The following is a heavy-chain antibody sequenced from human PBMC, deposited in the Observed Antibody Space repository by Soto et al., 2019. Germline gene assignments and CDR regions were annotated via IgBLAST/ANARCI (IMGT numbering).Heavy chain of an antibody. D-gene: IGHD2-8*01. CDR2: IYYSGST. CDR3: ARDHYCTNRVCYTYYYYGMDV. CDR1: GGSISSSSYY. V-gene: IGHV4-39*01. Sequence: PSETLSLTCTVSGGSISSSSYYWGWIRQPPGKGLEWIGSIYYSGSTYYNPSLKSRVTISVDTSKNQFSLKLSSVTAADTAVYYCARDHYCTNRVCYTYYYYGMDVWGQGTTVTVSS. J-gene: IGHJ6*02.